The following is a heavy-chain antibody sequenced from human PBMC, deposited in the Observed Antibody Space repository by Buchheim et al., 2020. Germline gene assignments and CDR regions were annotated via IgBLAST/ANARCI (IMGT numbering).Heavy chain of an antibody. D-gene: IGHD3-22*01. Sequence: QVQLVQSGAEVKKPGSSVKVSCKASGGTFTSYTFNWVRQAPGQGLEWMGRIVPTLGIANYAQGFQGRITITADKSTSTAYMELSSLGSEDTAVYYCAGEYYDSSGYYYYYYGMDVWGQET. V-gene: IGHV1-69*04. CDR1: GGTFTSYT. J-gene: IGHJ6*02. CDR3: AGEYYDSSGYYYYYYGMDV. CDR2: IVPTLGIA.